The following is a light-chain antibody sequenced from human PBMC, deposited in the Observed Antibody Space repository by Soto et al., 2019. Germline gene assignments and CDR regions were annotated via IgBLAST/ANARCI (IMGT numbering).Light chain of an antibody. J-gene: IGLJ2*01. CDR3: CSYAGSNNLI. CDR1: SSDVGTYTH. V-gene: IGLV2-11*01. CDR2: DVT. Sequence: QSALTQPRSVSGSPGQSVTVSCTGTSSDVGTYTHVSWYQQHPGKAPKLVIYDVTKRPSGVPHRFSGSKSGNTASLTISGLQDEDEGNYYCCSYAGSNNLIFGGGTKLTVL.